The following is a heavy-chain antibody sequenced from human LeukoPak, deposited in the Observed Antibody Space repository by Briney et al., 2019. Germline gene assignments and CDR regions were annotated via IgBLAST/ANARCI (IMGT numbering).Heavy chain of an antibody. Sequence: ASVKVSCKASGYTFTSYGISWVRQAPGQGLEWMGWINTNTGNPTYAQGFTGRFVFSLDTSVSTAYLQISSLKAEDTAVYYCTRDFGSSRALWFQHWGQGTLVTVSS. CDR1: GYTFTSYG. CDR2: INTNTGNP. CDR3: TRDFGSSRALWFQH. D-gene: IGHD6-13*01. V-gene: IGHV7-4-1*02. J-gene: IGHJ1*01.